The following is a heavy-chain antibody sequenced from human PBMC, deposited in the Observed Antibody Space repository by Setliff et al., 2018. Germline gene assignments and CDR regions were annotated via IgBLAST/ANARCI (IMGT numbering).Heavy chain of an antibody. J-gene: IGHJ5*02. CDR3: ARDISLGKAAVWFGELKGWFDP. V-gene: IGHV1-69*04. CDR1: GGTFSSYT. CDR2: IIPILGIA. Sequence: SVKVSCKASGGTFSSYTISWVRQAPGQGLEWMGKIIPILGIANYAQKFQGRVTITADKSTSTAYMELSSLRSEDTAVYYCARDISLGKAAVWFGELKGWFDPWGQGTLVTVSS. D-gene: IGHD3-10*01.